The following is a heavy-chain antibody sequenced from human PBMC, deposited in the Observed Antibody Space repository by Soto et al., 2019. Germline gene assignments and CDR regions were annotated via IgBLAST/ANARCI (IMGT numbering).Heavy chain of an antibody. CDR2: INHSGST. J-gene: IGHJ6*03. D-gene: IGHD2-15*01. Sequence: SETLSLTCAVYGGSFSGYYWSWIRQPPGKGLEWIGEINHSGSTNYNPSLKSRVTISVDTSKNQFSLKLSSVTAADTAVYYCARAGPAGGGVVVVAAPEFMDVWGKGTTVTVSS. V-gene: IGHV4-34*01. CDR3: ARAGPAGGGVVVVAAPEFMDV. CDR1: GGSFSGYY.